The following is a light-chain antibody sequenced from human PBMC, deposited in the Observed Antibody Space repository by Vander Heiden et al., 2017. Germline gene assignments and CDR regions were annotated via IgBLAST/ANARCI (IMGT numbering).Light chain of an antibody. CDR3: QQRSNWPLT. Sequence: IVLTQSLATLSLSPGERATLSCRASQSVSSYLAWYQQKPGQAPRLLIYDASNRATGIPARFSGSGSGTDFTLTISSLEPEDFAVYYCQQRSNWPLTFGGGTKVEIK. CDR1: QSVSSY. J-gene: IGKJ4*01. V-gene: IGKV3-11*01. CDR2: DAS.